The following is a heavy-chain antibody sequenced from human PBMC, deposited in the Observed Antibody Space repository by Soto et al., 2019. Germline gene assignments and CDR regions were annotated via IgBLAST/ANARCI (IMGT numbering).Heavy chain of an antibody. CDR1: GGSISSGDYY. CDR2: IYYSGST. Sequence: PSETLSLTCTVSGGSISSGDYYWSWIRHPPGKGLEWIGYIYYSGSTYYNPSLKSRVTISVDTSKNQFSLKLSSVTAADTAVYYCARGSYQLLQNWFEPWGQGNMVTVSS. V-gene: IGHV4-30-4*01. J-gene: IGHJ5*02. D-gene: IGHD2-2*01. CDR3: ARGSYQLLQNWFEP.